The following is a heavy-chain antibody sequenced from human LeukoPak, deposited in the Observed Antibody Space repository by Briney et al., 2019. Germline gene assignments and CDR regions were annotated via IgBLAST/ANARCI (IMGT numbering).Heavy chain of an antibody. CDR1: GGSISSSSYY. Sequence: PSETLSLTCTVSGGSISSSSYYWGWIRQPPGKGLEWIGSIYYSGSTYYNPSLKSRVTISVDTSKNQFSLELNSVTAADTAVYYCARHATVTSFTFAYWGQGTLVTVSS. CDR2: IYYSGST. D-gene: IGHD4-17*01. V-gene: IGHV4-39*01. CDR3: ARHATVTSFTFAY. J-gene: IGHJ4*02.